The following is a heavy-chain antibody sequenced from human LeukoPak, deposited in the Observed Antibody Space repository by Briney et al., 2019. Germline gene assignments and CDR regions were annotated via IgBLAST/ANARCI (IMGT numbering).Heavy chain of an antibody. CDR2: ISGSGGST. J-gene: IGHJ4*02. CDR1: GFTFSSYA. CDR3: AKDVVGAINYFDY. D-gene: IGHD1-26*01. Sequence: PGGSLRLSCAASGFTFSSYAMSWVRQAPGKGLEWVSAISGSGGSTYYTDSVKGRFTISRDNSKNTLYLQMNSLRAEDTAVYYCAKDVVGAINYFDYWGQGTLVTVSS. V-gene: IGHV3-23*01.